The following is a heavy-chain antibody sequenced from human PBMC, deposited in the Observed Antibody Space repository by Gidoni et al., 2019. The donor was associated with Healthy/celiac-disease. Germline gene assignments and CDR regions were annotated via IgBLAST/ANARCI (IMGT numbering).Heavy chain of an antibody. CDR3: ARLYTDFWSGQPDYFDY. V-gene: IGHV4-39*01. J-gene: IGHJ4*02. CDR2: IYYSGST. Sequence: QLQLQESGPGLVKPSETLSLTCTVSGGSISSSSYYWGWIRQPPGKGLEWIGSIYYSGSTYYNPSLKRRVTISVDTSKNQFSLKLSSVTAADTAVYYCARLYTDFWSGQPDYFDYWGQGTLVTVSS. D-gene: IGHD3-3*01. CDR1: GGSISSSSYY.